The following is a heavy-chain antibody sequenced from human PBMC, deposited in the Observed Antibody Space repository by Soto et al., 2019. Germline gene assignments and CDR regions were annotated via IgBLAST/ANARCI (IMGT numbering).Heavy chain of an antibody. V-gene: IGHV1-2*04. CDR1: GYTFTGYY. Sequence: ASVKVSCKASGYTFTGYYMHWVRQAPGQGLEWMGWINPNSGGTNYAQKFQGWVTMTRDTSISTAYMELSRLRSDDTAVYYCAREQEEGANYFDYWGQGTLVTVSS. J-gene: IGHJ4*02. CDR3: AREQEEGANYFDY. CDR2: INPNSGGT.